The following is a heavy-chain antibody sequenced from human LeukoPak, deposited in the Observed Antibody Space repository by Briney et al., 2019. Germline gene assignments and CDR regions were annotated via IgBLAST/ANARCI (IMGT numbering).Heavy chain of an antibody. D-gene: IGHD6-13*01. Sequence: SETLSLTCAVYGGSFSGYYWSWIRQPPGKGLEWIGEINHSGSTNYNPSLKSRVTTSVDTSKNQFSLKLSSVTAADTAVYYCARRGRSGYSSSWELDYWGQGTLVTVSS. CDR1: GGSFSGYY. CDR3: ARRGRSGYSSSWELDY. V-gene: IGHV4-34*01. J-gene: IGHJ4*02. CDR2: INHSGST.